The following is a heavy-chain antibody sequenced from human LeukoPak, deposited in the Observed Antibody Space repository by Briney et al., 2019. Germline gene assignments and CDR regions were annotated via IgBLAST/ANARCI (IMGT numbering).Heavy chain of an antibody. CDR2: ISSGGSNI. Sequence: GGSLRLSCAASGFTFSDYYMSWIRQAPGKGLEWVSYISSGGSNIYYADSVKGRFTISRDNAKNSLYLQMNSLRAEDTAVYYCAKADQKYYDFWSGYDYWGQGTLVTVSS. CDR3: AKADQKYYDFWSGYDY. D-gene: IGHD3-3*01. V-gene: IGHV3-11*04. J-gene: IGHJ4*02. CDR1: GFTFSDYY.